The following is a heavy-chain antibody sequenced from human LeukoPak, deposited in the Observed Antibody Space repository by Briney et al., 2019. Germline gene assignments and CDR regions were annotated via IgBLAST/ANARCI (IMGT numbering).Heavy chain of an antibody. Sequence: SETLSLTCTVSGGSVSSYYWSWIRQPPGKGLEWIGYIYYSESTNYNPSLKSRVTISVDTSKNQFSLKLSSVTAADTAVYYCARADYDILTGYTFDPWGQGTLVTVSS. CDR1: GGSVSSYY. V-gene: IGHV4-59*02. CDR3: ARADYDILTGYTFDP. J-gene: IGHJ5*02. CDR2: IYYSEST. D-gene: IGHD3-9*01.